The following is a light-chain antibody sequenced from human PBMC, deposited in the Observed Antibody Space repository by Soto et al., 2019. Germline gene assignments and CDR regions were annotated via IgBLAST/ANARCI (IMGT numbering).Light chain of an antibody. V-gene: IGKV3-15*01. CDR3: QQSYGIPWT. J-gene: IGKJ1*01. CDR2: DAS. Sequence: EIVMTQSPATLSVSPGERATLSCRASQSVSSNLAWYQQKPGQAPRLLIYDASTLQIGVPSRFSGSGYGTEFTLTISSLQPEDFASYYCQQSYGIPWTFGQGTKVDIK. CDR1: QSVSSN.